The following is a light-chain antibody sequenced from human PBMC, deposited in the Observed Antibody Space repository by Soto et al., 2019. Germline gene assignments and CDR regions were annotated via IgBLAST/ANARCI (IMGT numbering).Light chain of an antibody. CDR1: SSDVGGYNY. V-gene: IGLV2-11*01. J-gene: IGLJ3*02. CDR3: CSYAGSYTNWV. CDR2: DVS. Sequence: QSVLTQPRSVSGSPGQSVTISCTGTSSDVGGYNYVSWYQQHPGKAPKFMIYDVSKRPSGVPDRFSGSKSGNTASLTISGLQAEDEADYYCCSYAGSYTNWVFGGGTKVTVL.